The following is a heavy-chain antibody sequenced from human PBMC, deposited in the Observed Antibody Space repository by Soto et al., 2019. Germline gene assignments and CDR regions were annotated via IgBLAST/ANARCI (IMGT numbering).Heavy chain of an antibody. CDR3: ARDGYSYGFLEYFDY. D-gene: IGHD5-18*01. CDR1: GFTVSSNY. V-gene: IGHV3-66*01. Sequence: LRLSCAASGFTVSSNYMSWVRQAPGKGLEWVSVIYSGGSTYYADSVKGRFTISRDSSKNTLYLQMNSLRAEDTAVYYCARDGYSYGFLEYFDYWGQGTLVTVSS. CDR2: IYSGGST. J-gene: IGHJ4*02.